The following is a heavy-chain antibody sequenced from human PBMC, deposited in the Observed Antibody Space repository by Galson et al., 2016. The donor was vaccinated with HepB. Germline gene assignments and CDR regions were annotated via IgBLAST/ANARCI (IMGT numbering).Heavy chain of an antibody. CDR3: ARKQSLKAFNL. D-gene: IGHD6-19*01. V-gene: IGHV3-30*03. J-gene: IGHJ3*01. CDR2: ISYDGKSE. CDR1: GFTFCTYG. Sequence: SLRLSCAASGFTFCTYGMHWVRQAPGKGLEWVALISYDGKSESYADSVKGRVTISRDNSKNTLYLQMHSLRGEDTAVYYCARKQSLKAFNLWGQGTTVTVSS.